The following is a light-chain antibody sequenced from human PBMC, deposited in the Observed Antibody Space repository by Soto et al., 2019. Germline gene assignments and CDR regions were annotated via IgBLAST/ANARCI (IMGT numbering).Light chain of an antibody. CDR2: GAS. Sequence: EIVLTQSPGTLSLSPGKRATLSCWASQSVHSSHLAWYQQRPGQPPRLLIYGASSRATGIPDRFSGSGPGTVFTLTISRLEPEDFAVYFCQQYDSSPTTFGQGTKVEIE. CDR1: QSVHSSH. J-gene: IGKJ1*01. CDR3: QQYDSSPTT. V-gene: IGKV3-20*01.